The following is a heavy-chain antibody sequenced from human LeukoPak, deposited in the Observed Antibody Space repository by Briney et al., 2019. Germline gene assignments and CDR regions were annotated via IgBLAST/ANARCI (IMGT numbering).Heavy chain of an antibody. J-gene: IGHJ5*02. CDR2: IYYSGST. CDR3: AGAAEYNWFDP. Sequence: SETLSLTCTVSGGSISSYYWSWIRQPPGKGLEWIGYIYYSGSTNYNPSLKSRVTISVDTSKNQFSLKLNSVTAADTAVYYCAGAAEYNWFDPWGQGTLVTVSS. V-gene: IGHV4-59*01. CDR1: GGSISSYY.